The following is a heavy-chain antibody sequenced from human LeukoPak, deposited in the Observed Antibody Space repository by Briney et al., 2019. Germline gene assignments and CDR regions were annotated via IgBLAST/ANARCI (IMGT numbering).Heavy chain of an antibody. CDR2: INPNSGGT. J-gene: IGHJ4*02. D-gene: IGHD3-10*01. V-gene: IGHV1-2*02. CDR1: GYTFTGYY. CDR3: ASGSTMVRGVIIGPPPDYFDY. Sequence: ASVKVSCKASGYTFTGYYMHWVRQAPGQGLEWMGWINPNSGGTNYAQKFQGRVTMTRDTSISTAYMELSRLRSDDTAVYCCASGSTMVRGVIIGPPPDYFDYWGQGTLVTVSS.